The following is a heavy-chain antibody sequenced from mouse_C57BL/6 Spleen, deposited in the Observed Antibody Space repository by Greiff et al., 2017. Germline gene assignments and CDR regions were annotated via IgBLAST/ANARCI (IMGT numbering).Heavy chain of an antibody. V-gene: IGHV1-18*01. D-gene: IGHD3-2*02. CDR3: ARDSSGYDPFAY. Sequence: VQLQQSGPELVKPGASVKIPCTASGYTFTDYNMDWVKQSHGKSLEWIGDINPNNGGTIYNQKFKGKATLTVDKSSSTAYMELRSLTSEDTAVYYCARDSSGYDPFAYWGQGTLVTVSA. J-gene: IGHJ3*01. CDR1: GYTFTDYN. CDR2: INPNNGGT.